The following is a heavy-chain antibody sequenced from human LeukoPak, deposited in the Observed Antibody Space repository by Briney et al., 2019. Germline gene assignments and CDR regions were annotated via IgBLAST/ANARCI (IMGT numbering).Heavy chain of an antibody. D-gene: IGHD4-23*01. J-gene: IGHJ2*01. V-gene: IGHV4-59*08. Sequence: PSETLSLTCTVSGASISNYYWSWIRQPPGKGLEWIGYIFYSGSTDYNPSLKSRVTISLDTSKNQFSLQLSSVPAADTAVYYCARFTTVVPAFWYFDLWGRGTLVTVSS. CDR3: ARFTTVVPAFWYFDL. CDR2: IFYSGST. CDR1: GASISNYY.